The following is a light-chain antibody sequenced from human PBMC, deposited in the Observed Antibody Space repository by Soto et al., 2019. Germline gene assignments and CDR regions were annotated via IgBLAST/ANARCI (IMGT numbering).Light chain of an antibody. V-gene: IGKV3-20*01. J-gene: IGKJ3*01. Sequence: EIVLTQSPGTLSLSPGERATLSCRASQSVSSNFLAWYQHKPGQAPRLLIYGASSRATGIPDRFSGSGSGRDFTLTISRLEPEDFAVFYCQQYGDSLFTFGPGTKVDIK. CDR2: GAS. CDR1: QSVSSNF. CDR3: QQYGDSLFT.